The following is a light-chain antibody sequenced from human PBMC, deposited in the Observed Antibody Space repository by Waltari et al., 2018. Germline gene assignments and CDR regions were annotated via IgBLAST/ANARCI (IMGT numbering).Light chain of an antibody. CDR1: FSHFCGYHY. V-gene: IGLV2-14*01. J-gene: IGLJ1*01. CDR3: SSCSYTPTTTVV. Sequence: QSALTQPASVSVSPGQSITLSCPGPFSHFCGYHYVSCYQHPPGKAPKSTIYEVTDRPSGVSNRFSGSKAGDTASLTISGLQAEDEADYYCSSCSYTPTTTVVFGTGTRVTVL. CDR2: EVT.